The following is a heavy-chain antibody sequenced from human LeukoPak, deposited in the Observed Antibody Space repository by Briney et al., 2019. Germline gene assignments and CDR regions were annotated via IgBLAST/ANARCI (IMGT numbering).Heavy chain of an antibody. D-gene: IGHD1-26*01. CDR2: IYSGGST. V-gene: IGHV3-66*01. CDR1: GFTVSSNY. Sequence: GGSLRLSCAASGFTVSSNYMSWIRQAPGKGLEWVSIIYSGGSTYYADSVKGRFIISRDSSKNTLYLQMNSLRAEGTAVYYCARTWGPLRWYFDYWGQGTLVTVSS. J-gene: IGHJ4*02. CDR3: ARTWGPLRWYFDY.